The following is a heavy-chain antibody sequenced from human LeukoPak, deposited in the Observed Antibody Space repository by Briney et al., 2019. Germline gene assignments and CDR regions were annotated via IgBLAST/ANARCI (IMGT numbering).Heavy chain of an antibody. V-gene: IGHV3-23*01. D-gene: IGHD2-15*01. CDR2: ISYSGANS. CDR3: AGDMQLAT. Sequence: PGGSLRLSCAASRFTFKRSAMSWARQAPGEGLEWVSLISYSGANSYYTDSVRGRFTISRDNSKDTLFLQMNSLRAEDTAILFCAGDMQLATWGLGTMVTVSS. J-gene: IGHJ3*01. CDR1: RFTFKRSA.